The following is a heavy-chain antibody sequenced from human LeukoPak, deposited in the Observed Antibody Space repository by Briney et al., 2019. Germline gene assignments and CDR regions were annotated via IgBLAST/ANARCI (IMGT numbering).Heavy chain of an antibody. CDR2: ISAYNGNT. D-gene: IGHD5-24*01. V-gene: IGHV1-18*01. Sequence: ASVKVSCKASGYTFTSYDINWVRQAPGQGLEWMGWISAYNGNTNYAQKLQGRVTMTTDTSTSTAYMELRSLRSDDTAVYYCARSGDGYNWGYYYYYMDVWGKGTTVTVSS. CDR1: GYTFTSYD. CDR3: ARSGDGYNWGYYYYYMDV. J-gene: IGHJ6*03.